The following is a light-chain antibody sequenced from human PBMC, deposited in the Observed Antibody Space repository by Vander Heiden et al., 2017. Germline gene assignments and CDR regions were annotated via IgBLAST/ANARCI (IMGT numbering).Light chain of an antibody. CDR3: TSYAGSIFYV. CDR2: EVT. CDR1: SSDLGGSNY. V-gene: IGLV2-8*01. J-gene: IGLJ1*01. Sequence: QSALTQPPSASGSPGQSVTISCTATSSDLGGSNYVSWYQQPPGKAPQLLNYEVTKRALGVPYSFFGPQFCQPGSPAVLGAPAEDEADYYCTSYAGSIFYVFGTGTKVTVL.